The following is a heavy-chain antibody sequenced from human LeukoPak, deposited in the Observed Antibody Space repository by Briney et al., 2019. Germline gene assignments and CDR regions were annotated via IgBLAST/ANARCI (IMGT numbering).Heavy chain of an antibody. V-gene: IGHV3-21*01. J-gene: IGHJ4*02. CDR2: ISSSSSYI. CDR3: ARGNYGDYPLDY. D-gene: IGHD4-17*01. CDR1: GFTFSSYS. Sequence: GGSLRLSCAASGFTFSSYSMNWVRQAPGKGLEWVSSISSSSSYIYYADSVKGRFTISRDNAKNSLYLQMNSLRAEDTAVYYCARGNYGDYPLDYWGQGTLVIVSS.